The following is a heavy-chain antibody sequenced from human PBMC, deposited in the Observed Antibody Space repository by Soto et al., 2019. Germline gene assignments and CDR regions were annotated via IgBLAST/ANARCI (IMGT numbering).Heavy chain of an antibody. CDR2: IDPSDSYT. Sequence: GESLKISCKGSGYSFTSYWISWVRQMPGKDLEWMGRIDPSDSYTNNSPSFQGHVTISADKSISTAYLQWSSLKASDSAMYYCARHGAYSYGYMYAFDIWGQGTMVTVSS. J-gene: IGHJ3*02. V-gene: IGHV5-10-1*01. CDR3: ARHGAYSYGYMYAFDI. CDR1: GYSFTSYW. D-gene: IGHD5-18*01.